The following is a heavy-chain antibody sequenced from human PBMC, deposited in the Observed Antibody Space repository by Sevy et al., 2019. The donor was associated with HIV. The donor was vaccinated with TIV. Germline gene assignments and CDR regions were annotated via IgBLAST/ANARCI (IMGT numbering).Heavy chain of an antibody. V-gene: IGHV1-18*01. D-gene: IGHD1-26*01. CDR1: GYTFTYYH. Sequence: ASVKVSCKASGYTFTYYHITWVRQAPGQGLEWMGWITPNNGHTNIAQRLQGRVTMTTDTSTSTAYLELGSLTSDDTAVYYCARAPSGGQGPGQYFHHWGQGTLVTVSS. CDR2: ITPNNGHT. CDR3: ARAPSGGQGPGQYFHH. J-gene: IGHJ1*01.